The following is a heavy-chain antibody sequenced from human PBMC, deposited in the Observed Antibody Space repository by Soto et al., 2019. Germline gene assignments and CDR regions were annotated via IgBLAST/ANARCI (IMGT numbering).Heavy chain of an antibody. Sequence: GSLRLSCAASGFTFSDYYMSWIRQAPGKGLEWVSYISSSSSYTNYADSVKGRFTISRDNAKNSLYLQMNSLRAEDTAVYYCARYLEVVPAANDAFDIWGQGTMVTVSS. D-gene: IGHD2-2*01. J-gene: IGHJ3*02. CDR1: GFTFSDYY. CDR3: ARYLEVVPAANDAFDI. V-gene: IGHV3-11*03. CDR2: ISSSSSYT.